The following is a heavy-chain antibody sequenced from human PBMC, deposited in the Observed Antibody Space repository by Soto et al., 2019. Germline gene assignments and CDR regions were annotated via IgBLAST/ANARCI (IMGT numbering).Heavy chain of an antibody. V-gene: IGHV1-69*05. CDR2: IIPIFGTA. CDR3: ARAGHYYDSSGYAT. J-gene: IGHJ5*02. D-gene: IGHD3-22*01. Sequence: ASVKVSCKASGGTFSSYAISWVRQAPGQGLEWMGGIIPIFGTANYEQKLQDRVTMTTDTSTSTAYLELRSLRSDDTAVYYCARAGHYYDSSGYATWGQGTLVTVSS. CDR1: GGTFSSYA.